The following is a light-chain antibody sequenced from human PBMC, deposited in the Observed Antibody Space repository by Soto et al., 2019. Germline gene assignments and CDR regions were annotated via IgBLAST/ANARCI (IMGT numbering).Light chain of an antibody. CDR2: DAP. CDR3: QQRSNWPIT. CDR1: QGVSSY. V-gene: IGKV3-11*01. J-gene: IGKJ5*01. Sequence: EIVLTQSPATLSLSPGERATLSCRASQGVSSYLAWYQQKPGQAPRLLIYDAPNRATGIPARFSVSGSGTDFTLTISSLEPEDFAVYYCQQRSNWPITFGQGTRLEIK.